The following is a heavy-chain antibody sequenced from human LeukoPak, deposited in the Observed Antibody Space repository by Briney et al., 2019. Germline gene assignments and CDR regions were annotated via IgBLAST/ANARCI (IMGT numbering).Heavy chain of an antibody. CDR1: GGSFSGYY. CDR2: INHSGST. D-gene: IGHD1-26*01. J-gene: IGHJ4*02. V-gene: IGHV4-34*01. Sequence: SETLSLTCAVYGGSFSGYYWGWIRQPPGKGLEWIGEINHSGSTYYNPSLKSRVTISVDTSKNQFSLKLSFVTAADTAVYYCARDSGSYYYPDYWGQGTLVTVSS. CDR3: ARDSGSYYYPDY.